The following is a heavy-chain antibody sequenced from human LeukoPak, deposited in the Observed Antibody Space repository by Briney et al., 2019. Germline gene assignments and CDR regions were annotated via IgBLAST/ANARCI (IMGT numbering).Heavy chain of an antibody. CDR3: ARRAYNWGAFDI. CDR1: GFTFTNYA. V-gene: IGHV3-23*01. Sequence: GGSLRLSCAASGFTFTNYAMNWVRQAPGRGLEWVSTLSPSGADTYYADSVKGRFTISRDISKNTLYLQMNSLRAEDTAVYYCARRAYNWGAFDIWGQGTMVTVSS. CDR2: LSPSGADT. D-gene: IGHD5-24*01. J-gene: IGHJ3*02.